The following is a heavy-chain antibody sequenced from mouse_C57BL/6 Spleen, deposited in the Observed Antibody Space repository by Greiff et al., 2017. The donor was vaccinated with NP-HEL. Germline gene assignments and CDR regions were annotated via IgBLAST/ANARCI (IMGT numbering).Heavy chain of an antibody. CDR1: GYTFTSYW. V-gene: IGHV1-53*01. CDR3: ARWGYYGSSPYWYFDV. J-gene: IGHJ1*03. Sequence: QVQLQQSGTELVKPGASVKLSCKASGYTFTSYWMHWVKQRPGQGLEWIGNINPSNGGTNYNEKFKSKATLTVDKSSSTAYMQLSSLTSEDSAVYYCARWGYYGSSPYWYFDVWGTGTTVTVSS. D-gene: IGHD1-1*01. CDR2: INPSNGGT.